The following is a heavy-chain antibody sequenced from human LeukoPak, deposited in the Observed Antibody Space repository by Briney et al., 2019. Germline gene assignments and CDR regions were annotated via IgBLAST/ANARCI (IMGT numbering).Heavy chain of an antibody. V-gene: IGHV3-30*02. CDR3: AKELDSIYYYYGMDV. CDR2: IRYDGSNK. CDR1: GFTFSSYG. Sequence: GGSLRLSCAASGFTFSSYGMHWVGQAPGKGLVWVAFIRYDGSNKYYADSVKGRFTISRDNSKNTLYLQMNSLRAEDTAVYYCAKELDSIYYYYGMDVWGQGTTVTVSS. D-gene: IGHD3-22*01. J-gene: IGHJ6*02.